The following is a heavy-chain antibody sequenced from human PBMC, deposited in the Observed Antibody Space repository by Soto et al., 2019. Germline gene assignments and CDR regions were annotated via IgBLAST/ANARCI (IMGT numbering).Heavy chain of an antibody. Sequence: QVQLVQSGAEVKKPGSSVTVSCKASGGTFGNSAISWVRQAPGQGLEWMGGIIPIFPTPDYAQKFQGRVTTAADESTSTAYMELTSLSADDTAVYYGARDKDRLHCGGNYYAMDVWGQGTTVTVSS. CDR1: GGTFGNSA. J-gene: IGHJ6*02. D-gene: IGHD6-25*01. CDR2: IIPIFPTP. CDR3: ARDKDRLHCGGNYYAMDV. V-gene: IGHV1-69*12.